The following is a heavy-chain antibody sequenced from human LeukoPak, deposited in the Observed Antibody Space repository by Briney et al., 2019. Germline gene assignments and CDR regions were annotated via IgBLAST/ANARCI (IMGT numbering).Heavy chain of an antibody. CDR2: ISYDGSNK. CDR3: ARVGGYSYGPFDY. Sequence: PGRSLRLSCAASGFTFSSYAMHWVRQAPGKGLEWVAVISYDGSNKYYADSVKGRFTISRDNSKNTLYLQMNSLRAEDTAVYYCARVGGYSYGPFDYWGQGTLVTVSS. D-gene: IGHD5-18*01. J-gene: IGHJ4*02. V-gene: IGHV3-30-3*01. CDR1: GFTFSSYA.